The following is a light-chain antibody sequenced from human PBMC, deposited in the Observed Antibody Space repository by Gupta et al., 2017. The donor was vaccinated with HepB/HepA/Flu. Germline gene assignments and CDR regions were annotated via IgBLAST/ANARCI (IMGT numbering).Light chain of an antibody. CDR1: QSISSW. J-gene: IGKJ4*01. CDR2: TAS. Sequence: DIHITQSPSSVSASVGDRVTITCRASQSISSWLAWYQQKPGKAPKLLIYTASSLQSGVPSRFSGSGSGTEFTLTISSLQPDDFATYYCQQDNSFPRTFGGGTKVEIK. V-gene: IGKV1D-12*01. CDR3: QQDNSFPRT.